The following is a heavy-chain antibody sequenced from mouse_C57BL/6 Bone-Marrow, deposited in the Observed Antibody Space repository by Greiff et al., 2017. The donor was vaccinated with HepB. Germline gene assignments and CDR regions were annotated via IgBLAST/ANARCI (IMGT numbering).Heavy chain of an antibody. V-gene: IGHV1-15*01. Sequence: QVQLQQSGAELVRPGASVTLSCKASGYTFTDYEMHWVKQTPVHGLEWIGAIDPETGGTAYNQKFKGKAILTADKSSSTAYMELRSLTSEDSAVYYCTVTTRSDYFDYWGQGTTLTVSS. CDR2: IDPETGGT. J-gene: IGHJ2*01. CDR3: TVTTRSDYFDY. CDR1: GYTFTDYE. D-gene: IGHD1-1*01.